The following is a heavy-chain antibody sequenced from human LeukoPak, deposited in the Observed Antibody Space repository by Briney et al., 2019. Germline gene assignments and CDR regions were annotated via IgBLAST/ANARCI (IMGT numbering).Heavy chain of an antibody. CDR1: GFTFSSYG. Sequence: SGGSLRLSCAASGFTFSSYGMHWVRQAPGKGLEWVAVIWYDGSNKYYADSVKGRFTISRDNSKNTLYLQMNSLRAEDTAVYYCAKDLRAAAGTDAFDIWGQGTMVTVSS. D-gene: IGHD6-13*01. CDR3: AKDLRAAAGTDAFDI. CDR2: IWYDGSNK. J-gene: IGHJ3*02. V-gene: IGHV3-33*06.